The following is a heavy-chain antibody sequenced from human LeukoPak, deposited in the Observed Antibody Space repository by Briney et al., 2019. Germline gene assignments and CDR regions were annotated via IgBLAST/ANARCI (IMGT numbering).Heavy chain of an antibody. CDR3: AYGNYYDSSGSLFDY. V-gene: IGHV3-7*01. D-gene: IGHD3-22*01. J-gene: IGHJ4*02. CDR2: IKQDGSEK. Sequence: GGSLRLSCAASGFTFSSYWMSWVRQAPGKGLEWVANIKQDGSEKYYVDSAKGRFTISRDNAKNSLYLQMNSLRAEDTAVYYCAYGNYYDSSGSLFDYWGQGTLVTVSS. CDR1: GFTFSSYW.